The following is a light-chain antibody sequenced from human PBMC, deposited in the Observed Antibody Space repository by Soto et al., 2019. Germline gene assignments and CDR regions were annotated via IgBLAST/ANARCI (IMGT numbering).Light chain of an antibody. Sequence: QAVVTQEPSLTVSPGGTVTLTCALTTGAVTSDYYPNWFQRKPGQALRTLIYRTSNKHSWTPARFSGSLLGGKAALTLSGVQPEDDAHYYCVLLHGGAWVFGGGTKLTVL. CDR1: TGAVTSDYY. CDR2: RTS. CDR3: VLLHGGAWV. V-gene: IGLV7-43*01. J-gene: IGLJ2*01.